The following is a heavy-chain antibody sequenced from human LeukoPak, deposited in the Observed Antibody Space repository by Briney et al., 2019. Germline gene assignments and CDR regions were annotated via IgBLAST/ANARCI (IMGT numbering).Heavy chain of an antibody. CDR2: MRTDGSVP. J-gene: IGHJ4*02. CDR3: ARDKDFTIDY. Sequence: GGSLRLSCEVSGFTFSYYMMTWVRQAPGEGLEWVANMRTDGSVPSYVDSVKGRFTISRDNAKSSLYLQMNNLRVEDTAVYYCARDKDFTIDYWGQGTLVAVSS. D-gene: IGHD3-10*01. V-gene: IGHV3-7*01. CDR1: GFTFSYYM.